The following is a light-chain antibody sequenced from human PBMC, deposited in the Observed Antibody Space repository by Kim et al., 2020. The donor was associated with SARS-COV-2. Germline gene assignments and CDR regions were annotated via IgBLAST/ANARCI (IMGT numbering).Light chain of an antibody. CDR3: HQFGGT. J-gene: IGKJ2*02. CDR1: HNIDAKY. CDR2: GAS. V-gene: IGKV3-20*01. Sequence: PEERATLACRASHNIDAKYFAWYQQKPGQAPRLLIYGASSRATGIPSRFSGSGSGTDFTLTISRLEPDDCAVYFCHQFGGTFCQGTKVDIK.